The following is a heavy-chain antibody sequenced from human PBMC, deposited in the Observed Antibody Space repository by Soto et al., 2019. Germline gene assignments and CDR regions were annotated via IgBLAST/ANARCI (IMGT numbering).Heavy chain of an antibody. CDR2: ISAYNGNT. V-gene: IGHV1-18*01. Sequence: QVQLVQSGAEVKKPGASEKVSCKASGYTFTSYGISWVRQAPGQGLEWMGWISAYNGNTNYAQKLQGRVTMTTDTSTSTAYMELRSLRSDDTAVYYCARDEYSGYEGDLIDYWGQGTLVTVSS. CDR3: ARDEYSGYEGDLIDY. D-gene: IGHD5-12*01. J-gene: IGHJ4*02. CDR1: GYTFTSYG.